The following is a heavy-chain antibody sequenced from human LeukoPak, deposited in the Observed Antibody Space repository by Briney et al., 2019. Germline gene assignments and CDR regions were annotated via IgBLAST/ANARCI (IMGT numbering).Heavy chain of an antibody. CDR3: ARGWVVPADAGFDP. D-gene: IGHD2-2*01. CDR1: GFTFSSYG. V-gene: IGHV3-30*02. CDR2: IRYDGSNK. Sequence: GGSLRLSCAASGFTFSSYGMHWVRQAPGKGLEWVAFIRYDGSNKYYADSVKGRFTISRDNSKNTLYLQMNSLRSDDTAVYYCARGWVVPADAGFDPWGQGTLVTVSS. J-gene: IGHJ5*02.